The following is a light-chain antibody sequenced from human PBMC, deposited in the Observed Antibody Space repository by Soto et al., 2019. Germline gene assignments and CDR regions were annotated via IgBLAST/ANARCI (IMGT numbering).Light chain of an antibody. Sequence: QSALTQSPSASGSPGQSVTISCAGNKSDVGGYNYVSWYQQHPGKAPKLMLYEVSKRPSGVPDRFSGSKSGNTASLTVSGLQAEDEADYYCSSYAGSNNLYVFGTGTKLTVL. V-gene: IGLV2-8*01. CDR3: SSYAGSNNLYV. J-gene: IGLJ1*01. CDR1: KSDVGGYNY. CDR2: EVS.